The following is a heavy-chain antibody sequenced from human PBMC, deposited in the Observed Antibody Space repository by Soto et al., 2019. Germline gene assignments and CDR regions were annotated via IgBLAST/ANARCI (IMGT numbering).Heavy chain of an antibody. CDR3: AKASRESITIFGVVIDYFDY. V-gene: IGHV3-23*01. CDR2: ISGSGGST. J-gene: IGHJ4*02. CDR1: GFTFSSYA. Sequence: GGSLRLSCAASGFTFSSYAMSWVRQAPGKGLEWVSAISGSGGSTYYADSVKGRFTISRDNSKNTLYLQMNSLRAEDTAVYYCAKASRESITIFGVVIDYFDYWGQGTLVTVSS. D-gene: IGHD3-3*01.